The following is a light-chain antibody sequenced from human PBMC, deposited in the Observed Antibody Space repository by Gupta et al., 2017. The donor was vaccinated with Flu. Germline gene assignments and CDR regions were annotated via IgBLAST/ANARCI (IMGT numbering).Light chain of an antibody. CDR1: TGAVTSGHH. CDR2: STANSHC. CDR3: QLNKGGPWV. V-gene: IGLV7-43*01. J-gene: IGLJ3*02. Sequence: QTVVTQEPSLTVSPGGTVTLTCASSTGAVTSGHHPNWFQQKPGQAPRALIYSTANSHCNRPSWTPALFSGSLLGGKAALTLSGVQAEDEDEYYCQLNKGGPWVCGGGTKLTV.